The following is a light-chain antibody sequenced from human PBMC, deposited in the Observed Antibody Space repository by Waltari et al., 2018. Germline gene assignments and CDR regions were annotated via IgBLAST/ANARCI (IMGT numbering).Light chain of an antibody. Sequence: DIVLTQSPDTLSLSPGVRATLSCRASQSVSITYLAWYQQTPGQAPRLLLNGASSRATGIPERFSGRGSGTDFILTISRLGPEDFAVYYCQQYDSSSYTFGQGTRLEIK. V-gene: IGKV3-20*01. CDR3: QQYDSSSYT. CDR1: QSVSITY. CDR2: GAS. J-gene: IGKJ2*01.